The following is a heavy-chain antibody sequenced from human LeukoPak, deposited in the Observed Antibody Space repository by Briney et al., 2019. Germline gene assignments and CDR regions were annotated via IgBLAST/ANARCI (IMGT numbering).Heavy chain of an antibody. J-gene: IGHJ6*03. CDR1: GGSFRSYS. V-gene: IGHV1-69*06. CDR3: ARITGRDYYMDV. CDR2: IIPIFATA. Sequence: SVKVSCKASGGSFRSYSIIWVRQAPGQGLEWMGGIIPIFATANYAQRFQGRVTIIADKSTSTAYMELSSLRSEDTAVYYCARITGRDYYMDVWGKGTTITVPS. D-gene: IGHD3-10*01.